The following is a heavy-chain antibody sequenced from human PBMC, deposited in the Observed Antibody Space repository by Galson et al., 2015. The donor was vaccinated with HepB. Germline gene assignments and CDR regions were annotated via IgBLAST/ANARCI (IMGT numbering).Heavy chain of an antibody. CDR2: ISSSSTTI. V-gene: IGHV3-48*01. J-gene: IGHJ5*02. D-gene: IGHD5-18*01. CDR1: GFTFSSCS. CDR3: ARDSGMIQLWSKQYNWFDP. Sequence: SLRLSCAASGFTFSSCSMSWVRQAPGKGLEWVSYISSSSTTIHYADSVKGRFTISRDNAKNSLYLQMNSLRAEDTAVYYCARDSGMIQLWSKQYNWFDPWGQGTLVTVSS.